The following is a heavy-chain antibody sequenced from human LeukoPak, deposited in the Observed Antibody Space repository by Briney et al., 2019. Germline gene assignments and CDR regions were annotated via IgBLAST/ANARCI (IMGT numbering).Heavy chain of an antibody. CDR1: GYTFSSFS. V-gene: IGHV3-21*01. CDR3: VRLRRNSDTSGYYYYYDF. CDR2: ISVRSNYI. D-gene: IGHD3-22*01. Sequence: GGSLRLSCAASGYTFSSFSINWVRQAPGRGLEWVSSISVRSNYIYYADSVRGRFTISRDDARDSLYLQMNSLRAEDTAVYYCVRLRRNSDTSGYYYYYDFWGQGTLVTVSS. J-gene: IGHJ4*02.